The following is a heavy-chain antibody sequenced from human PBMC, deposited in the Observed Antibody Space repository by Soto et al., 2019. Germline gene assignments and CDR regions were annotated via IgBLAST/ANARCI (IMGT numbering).Heavy chain of an antibody. D-gene: IGHD3-22*01. V-gene: IGHV3-21*06. Sequence: WVSLRLSCTVLGFTLTNENMNWVRQAPGKGLEWVSSISSRSTFINYADSVKGRFTISRDNDKGLVYLQMNSLRAEDTAVYYCARDPPLSMIVVVGVDDFWGQGTLVTVSS. CDR2: ISSRSTFI. CDR3: ARDPPLSMIVVVGVDDF. J-gene: IGHJ4*02. CDR1: GFTLTNEN.